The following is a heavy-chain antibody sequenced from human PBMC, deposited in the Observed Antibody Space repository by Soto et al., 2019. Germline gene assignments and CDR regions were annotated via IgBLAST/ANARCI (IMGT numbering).Heavy chain of an antibody. CDR2: IKEDGSEK. V-gene: IGHV3-7*03. Sequence: EVQLVESGGGLVQPGGSLRLSCAASGFTFSGHWMSWVCQAPGKGLEWVANIKEDGSEKYYVDSVKGRFTISRDNAKNSLFLQMNSLRAEDTAVYYCVSLSRTPDALLSFGDQWGQGTLVTVSS. D-gene: IGHD3-10*01. CDR1: GFTFSGHW. J-gene: IGHJ4*02. CDR3: VSLSRTPDALLSFGDQ.